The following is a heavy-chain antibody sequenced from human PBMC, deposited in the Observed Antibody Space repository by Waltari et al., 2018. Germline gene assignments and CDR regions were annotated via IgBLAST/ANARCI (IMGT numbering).Heavy chain of an antibody. D-gene: IGHD1-26*01. J-gene: IGHJ4*02. CDR1: GFSFSSYG. CDR2: ISGGGYPI. Sequence: EVQLVESGGGLVLPGGALRPSCQASGFSFSSYGMNWVRQAPGKGLEWVAHISGGGYPIYYADSVKGRFTISRDNAKNSLFLQMNGLRAEDTAVYYCAPMGASRLTWTDWGQGTLVTVSS. V-gene: IGHV3-48*01. CDR3: APMGASRLTWTD.